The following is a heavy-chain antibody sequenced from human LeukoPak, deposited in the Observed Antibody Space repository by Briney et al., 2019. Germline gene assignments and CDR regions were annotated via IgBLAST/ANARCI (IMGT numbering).Heavy chain of an antibody. J-gene: IGHJ3*02. V-gene: IGHV3-53*01. CDR1: GFTVSSNY. D-gene: IGHD3-10*01. Sequence: SGGSLRLSCAASGFTVSSNYMSWVRQAPGKGLEWVSVIYSGGSTYYADSVKGRFTISRDNSKNTLYLQMNSLRAEDTAVYYCAKDNAMVRGVHDAFDIWGQGTMVTVSS. CDR2: IYSGGST. CDR3: AKDNAMVRGVHDAFDI.